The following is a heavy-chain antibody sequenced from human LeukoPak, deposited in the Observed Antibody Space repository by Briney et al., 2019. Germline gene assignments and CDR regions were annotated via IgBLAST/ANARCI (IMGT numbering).Heavy chain of an antibody. CDR2: IYDSGST. J-gene: IGHJ3*02. D-gene: IGHD2-15*01. CDR1: GASIRSGDYY. Sequence: PSETLSLTCTVSGASIRSGDYYWSWIRQPPVKGLEWIGYIYDSGSTYCNPSLKSRITISVDTSENRFSLKLSSVTATDTAVYYCARDCSGGSCYGAFDIWGQGTMVTVSS. V-gene: IGHV4-30-4*01. CDR3: ARDCSGGSCYGAFDI.